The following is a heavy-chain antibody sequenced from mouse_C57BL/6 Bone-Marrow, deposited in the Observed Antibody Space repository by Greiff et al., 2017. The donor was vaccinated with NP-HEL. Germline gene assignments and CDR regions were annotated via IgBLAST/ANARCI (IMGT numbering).Heavy chain of an antibody. V-gene: IGHV1-61*01. Sequence: QVQLQQPGAELVRPGSSVKLSCKASGYTFTSYWMDWVKQRPGQGLEWIGNIHPSDSETHYNQKFKDKATLTVDKSSSTAYMQLSSLTSEDSAVYYCARMRNSNYGGAWFAYWGQGTLVTVSA. CDR3: ARMRNSNYGGAWFAY. CDR1: GYTFTSYW. D-gene: IGHD2-5*01. J-gene: IGHJ3*01. CDR2: IHPSDSET.